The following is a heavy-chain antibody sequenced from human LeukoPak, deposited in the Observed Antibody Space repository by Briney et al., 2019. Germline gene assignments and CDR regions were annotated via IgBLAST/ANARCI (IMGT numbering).Heavy chain of an antibody. J-gene: IGHJ5*02. CDR2: ISSSGSTI. V-gene: IGHV3-11*01. Sequence: LSLTCAVYGRSFSGYYWSRIRQAPGKGLEWVSYISSSGSTIYYADSVKGRFTISRDNAKNSLYLQMNSLRAEDTAVYYCARDLDIVVVMTGFDPWGQGTLVTVSS. CDR3: ARDLDIVVVMTGFDP. CDR1: GRSFSGYY. D-gene: IGHD3-22*01.